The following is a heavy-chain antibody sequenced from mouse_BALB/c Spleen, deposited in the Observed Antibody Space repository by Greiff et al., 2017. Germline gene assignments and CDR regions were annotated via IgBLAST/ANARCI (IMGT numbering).Heavy chain of an antibody. Sequence: EVQVVESGGGLVQPGGSRKLSCAASGFTFSDYGMAWVRQAPGKGPEWVAFISNLAYSIYYADTVTGRFTISRENAKNTLYLEMSSLRSEDTAMYYCARIYYGYDDYFDYWGQGTTLTVSS. CDR2: ISNLAYSI. J-gene: IGHJ2*01. CDR3: ARIYYGYDDYFDY. CDR1: GFTFSDYG. V-gene: IGHV5-15*02. D-gene: IGHD2-2*01.